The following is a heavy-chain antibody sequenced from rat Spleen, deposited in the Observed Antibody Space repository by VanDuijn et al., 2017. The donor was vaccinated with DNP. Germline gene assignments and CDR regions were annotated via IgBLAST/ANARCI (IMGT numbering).Heavy chain of an antibody. D-gene: IGHD1-7*01. V-gene: IGHV5-20*01. CDR3: ARALWVSWYFDF. CDR1: GFTFSDYY. Sequence: EVQLVESGGGLVQPGRSLKLSCAASGFTFSDYYMAWVRQAPTKGLEWVASISYDGGSTYYPDSVKGRFTVSRDNAKSSLYLQMNSLKSEDTATYYCARALWVSWYFDFWGPGTMVTVSS. J-gene: IGHJ1*01. CDR2: ISYDGGST.